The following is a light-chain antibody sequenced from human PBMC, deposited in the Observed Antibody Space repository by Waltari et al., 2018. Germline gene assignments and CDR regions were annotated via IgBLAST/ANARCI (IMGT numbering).Light chain of an antibody. V-gene: IGLV1-47*01. Sequence: QSVLPPPPSVSGTPAQLVTIACSGSSYNIRRIHVSWYQQFPGKAPKLLIYRYKQRPSVVPDRFSGSRSGTSASLAIGALRSVDEADYYCAVWDDILTAWVFGGGTKLTVL. J-gene: IGLJ3*02. CDR3: AVWDDILTAWV. CDR2: RYK. CDR1: SYNIRRIH.